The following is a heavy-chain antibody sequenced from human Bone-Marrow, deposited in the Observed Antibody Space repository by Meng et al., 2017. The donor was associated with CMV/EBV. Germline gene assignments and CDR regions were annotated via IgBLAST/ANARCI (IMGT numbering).Heavy chain of an antibody. D-gene: IGHD3-3*01. CDR1: DGSFSDIY. V-gene: IGHV4-34*01. CDR3: AIRGGGYYPFYFDS. CDR2: IHHNGKT. Sequence: SETLSLTCAVYDGSFSDIYWTWVRQSPEKGLEWIGEIHHNGKTNYNPSLKNRVTISLSTSANQFSLEVTSVTAADTAVYYCAIRGGGYYPFYFDSWGQGTLVTVSS. J-gene: IGHJ4*02.